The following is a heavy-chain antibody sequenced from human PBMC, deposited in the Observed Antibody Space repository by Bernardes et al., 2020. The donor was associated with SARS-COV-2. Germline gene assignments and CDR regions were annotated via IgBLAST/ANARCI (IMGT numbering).Heavy chain of an antibody. V-gene: IGHV3-33*01. Sequence: GGSLRLSCTASGFTFSDYGVHWVRQAPGKGLEWVAVIWYDGSNEYYTDSVKGRFTISRDNSKNTVFLQMNSLRVEDTAVYYCARGDVKGRDGYNWEFFQYWGQGTLVTVSS. CDR2: IWYDGSNE. D-gene: IGHD5-12*01. CDR1: GFTFSDYG. J-gene: IGHJ1*01. CDR3: ARGDVKGRDGYNWEFFQY.